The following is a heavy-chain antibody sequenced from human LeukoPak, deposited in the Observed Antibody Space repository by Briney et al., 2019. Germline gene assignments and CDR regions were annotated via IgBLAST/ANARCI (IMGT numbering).Heavy chain of an antibody. J-gene: IGHJ3*02. D-gene: IGHD2-21*02. V-gene: IGHV3-30*18. CDR3: AKLAYCGGDCPDAFDI. CDR1: GFTFSSYG. CDR2: ISYDGSNK. Sequence: PGGSLRLSCAASGFTFSSYGMHWVRQAPGKGLEWVAVISYDGSNKYYADSVKGRFTISRDNSKNTLYLQMNSLSAEDTAVYYCAKLAYCGGDCPDAFDIWGQGTMVTVSS.